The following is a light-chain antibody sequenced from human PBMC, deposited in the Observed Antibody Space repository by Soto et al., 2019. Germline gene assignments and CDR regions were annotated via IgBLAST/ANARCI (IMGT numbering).Light chain of an antibody. CDR1: SGSVSTSHY. Sequence: QAVVTQEPSFSVSPGGTVTLTCGLTSGSVSTSHYPSWNQQTPGQAPRTLIYSTDTRSSGVPERFSGSILGNKAAFTITGAQAEDESDYYCVLYVGSGIVVFGGGTKLTVL. J-gene: IGLJ2*01. CDR3: VLYVGSGIVV. V-gene: IGLV8-61*01. CDR2: STD.